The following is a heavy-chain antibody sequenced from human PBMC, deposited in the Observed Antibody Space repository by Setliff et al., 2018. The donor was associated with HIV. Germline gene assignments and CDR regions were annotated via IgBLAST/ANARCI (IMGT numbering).Heavy chain of an antibody. D-gene: IGHD5-18*01. V-gene: IGHV5-51*01. CDR3: ARHPIHTYGYGAFDF. Sequence: GESLKISCHLSGYSFVDFWIGWVRQMPGKGLEWMGIIFPGDSDTRFSPSFQGQVTISVDTSISTAYLQWNSLKASDTAIYYCARHPIHTYGYGAFDFWGRGTLVTVSS. J-gene: IGHJ4*02. CDR2: IFPGDSDT. CDR1: GYSFVDFW.